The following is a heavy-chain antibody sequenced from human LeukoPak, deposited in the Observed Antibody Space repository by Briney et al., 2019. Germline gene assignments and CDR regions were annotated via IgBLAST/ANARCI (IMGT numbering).Heavy chain of an antibody. CDR3: ARVRTIAAAGTFDY. CDR2: ISAYNGNT. V-gene: IGHV1-18*01. CDR1: GYTFTSYG. D-gene: IGHD6-13*01. J-gene: IGHJ4*02. Sequence: ASVKVSCKASGYTFTSYGISWVRQAPGQGLEWMGWISAYNGNTNYAQKLQGRVTMTTDTSTSTAYMGLRSLRSDDTAVYYCARVRTIAAAGTFDYWGQGTLVTVSS.